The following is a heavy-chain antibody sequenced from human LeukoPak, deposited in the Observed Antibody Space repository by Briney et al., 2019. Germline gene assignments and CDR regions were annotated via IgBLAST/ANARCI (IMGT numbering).Heavy chain of an antibody. J-gene: IGHJ5*02. V-gene: IGHV3-21*01. CDR3: ARDLGNSGCLWFDP. CDR2: ISSSSSYI. Sequence: PGGSLRLSCAASGFTFSSYSMNWVRQAPGKGLEWVSSISSSSSYIYYADSVKGRFTISRDNAKNSLYLQMNSLRAEDTAVYYCARDLGNSGCLWFDPWGQGTLVTVSS. CDR1: GFTFSSYS. D-gene: IGHD6-19*01.